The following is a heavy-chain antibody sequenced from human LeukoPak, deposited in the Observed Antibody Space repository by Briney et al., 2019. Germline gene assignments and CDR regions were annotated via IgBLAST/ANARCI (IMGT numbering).Heavy chain of an antibody. CDR3: ASHVSGYSGYDLDY. CDR1: GGSISSGDYY. V-gene: IGHV4-30-4*02. J-gene: IGHJ4*02. CDR2: IYYSGST. D-gene: IGHD5-12*01. Sequence: SETLSLTCTVSGGSISSGDYYWSWIRQPPGKGLEWIGYIYYSGSTYYNPSLKSRVTISVDTSKNQFSLKLSSVTAADTAVYYCASHVSGYSGYDLDYWGQGTLVTVSS.